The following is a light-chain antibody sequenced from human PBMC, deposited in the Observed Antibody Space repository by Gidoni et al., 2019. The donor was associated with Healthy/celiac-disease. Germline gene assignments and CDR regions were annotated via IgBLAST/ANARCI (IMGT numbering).Light chain of an antibody. V-gene: IGLV3-1*01. CDR2: QDS. CDR3: QAWDSSTAWV. CDR1: KLGDKY. Sequence: SYELTQPPSVSVSPGQTARITSSGDKLGDKYACWYQQKPGQSPVLVIYQDSKRPSGIPERFSGSNSGNTATLTISGTQAMDEADYYCQAWDSSTAWVFGGGTKLTVL. J-gene: IGLJ3*02.